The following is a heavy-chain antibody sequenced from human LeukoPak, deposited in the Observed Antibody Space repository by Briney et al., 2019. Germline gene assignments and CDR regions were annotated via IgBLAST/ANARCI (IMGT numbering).Heavy chain of an antibody. V-gene: IGHV3-30*01. D-gene: IGHD2-21*02. CDR2: ISYDGGNK. Sequence: GRSLRLSCTASGFTFSSYVMHWVRQDPGQGLEWVSLISYDGGNKYYADSVKGRFTISRDNSKNTLYLQMNSLRAEDTALYYCARDPLFSVTDYYYYMDVWGKGTTVTVSS. J-gene: IGHJ6*03. CDR1: GFTFSSYV. CDR3: ARDPLFSVTDYYYYMDV.